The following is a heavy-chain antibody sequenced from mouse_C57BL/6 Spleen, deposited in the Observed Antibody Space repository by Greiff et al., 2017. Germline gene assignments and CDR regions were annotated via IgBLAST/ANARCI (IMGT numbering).Heavy chain of an antibody. V-gene: IGHV14-2*01. CDR3: ARSIYYYGSRYAMDY. D-gene: IGHD1-1*01. CDR1: GFNIKDYY. J-gene: IGHJ4*01. Sequence: EVKLLESGAELVKPGASVKLSCTASGFNIKDYYMHWVKQRTEQGLEWIGRIDPEDGETKYAPKFQGKATITADTSSNPAYLQLSSLTSEDTAVYYCARSIYYYGSRYAMDYWGQGTSVTVSS. CDR2: IDPEDGET.